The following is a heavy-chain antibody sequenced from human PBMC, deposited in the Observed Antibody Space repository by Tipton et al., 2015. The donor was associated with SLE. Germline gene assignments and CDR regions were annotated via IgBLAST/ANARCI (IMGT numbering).Heavy chain of an antibody. CDR2: IGAGGGGI. CDR1: GFSFGNYV. Sequence: SLRLSCVASGFSFGNYVMSWVRQAPGKGLEWVSDIGAGGGGIQYADSVKGRFTISRDNARNSLFLQMDSLRAEDTAMYYCARGHYGLDVWGQGTTVTVSS. J-gene: IGHJ6*02. V-gene: IGHV3-23*01. CDR3: ARGHYGLDV.